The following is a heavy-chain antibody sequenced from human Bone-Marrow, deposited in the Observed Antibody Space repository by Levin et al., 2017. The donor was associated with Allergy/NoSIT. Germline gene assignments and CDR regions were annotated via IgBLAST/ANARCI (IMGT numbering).Heavy chain of an antibody. V-gene: IGHV3-30*03. J-gene: IGHJ4*02. CDR3: ARKGGNQRHDFDS. CDR2: LSYDGTTE. D-gene: IGHD1-1*01. Sequence: PGGSLRLSCVGSGFTFENHGVHWVRQAPGKGLEWVSVLSYDGTTEYYADSVKGRLTMSRDNSKNTVHLQIPSLRADDTAVYYCARKGGNQRHDFDSWGQGILVTVSS. CDR1: GFTFENHG.